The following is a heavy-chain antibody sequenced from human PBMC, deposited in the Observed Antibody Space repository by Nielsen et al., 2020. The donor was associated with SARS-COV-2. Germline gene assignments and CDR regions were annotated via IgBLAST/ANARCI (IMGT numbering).Heavy chain of an antibody. Sequence: SETLSLTCTVSGGLVTSGSYYWTWIRQSPGKGLEYIGFFYYSGSTNYNPSLKSRGTISADTFRNQFSLKLTSVTPADTAVYYCAGTGYSADDYYGMDVWGQGTTVTVSS. J-gene: IGHJ6*02. CDR1: GGLVTSGSYY. D-gene: IGHD3/OR15-3a*01. V-gene: IGHV4-61*01. CDR3: AGTGYSADDYYGMDV. CDR2: FYYSGST.